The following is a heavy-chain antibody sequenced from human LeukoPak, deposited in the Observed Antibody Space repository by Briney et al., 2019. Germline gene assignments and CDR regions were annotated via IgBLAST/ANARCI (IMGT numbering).Heavy chain of an antibody. D-gene: IGHD6-19*01. CDR3: ARASIAVAGFRDYYYYGMDV. CDR1: GGSFSGYY. Sequence: SETLSLTCAVYGGSFSGYYWSWIRQPPGKGLEWIGEINHSGSTNYNPSLKSRVTISVDTSKNQFSLKLSSVTAAGTAVYYCARASIAVAGFRDYYYYGMDVWGQGTTVTVSS. V-gene: IGHV4-34*01. J-gene: IGHJ6*02. CDR2: INHSGST.